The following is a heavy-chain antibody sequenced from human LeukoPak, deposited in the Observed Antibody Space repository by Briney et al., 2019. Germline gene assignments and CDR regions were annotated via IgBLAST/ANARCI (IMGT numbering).Heavy chain of an antibody. J-gene: IGHJ5*02. Sequence: PAETLSLTCTVSGGSISSSSYYWGWIRQPPGKGLEWIGSIYYSGSTYYNPSLKSRVTISVDTSKNQFSLKLSSVTAADTAVYYCARQGENSSSSYWFDPWGQGTLVTVSS. CDR2: IYYSGST. D-gene: IGHD6-6*01. CDR1: GGSISSSSYY. V-gene: IGHV4-39*01. CDR3: ARQGENSSSSYWFDP.